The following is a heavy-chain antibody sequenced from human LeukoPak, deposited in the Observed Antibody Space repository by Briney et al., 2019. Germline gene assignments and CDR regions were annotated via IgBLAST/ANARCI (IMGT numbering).Heavy chain of an antibody. D-gene: IGHD3-10*01. CDR1: GFNFGDFL. CDR3: VKEAAFFHSSGSLHLQLGH. V-gene: IGHV3-23*01. J-gene: IGHJ4*02. Sequence: GGSWRSPCAASGFNFGDFLLTWVSQAPEKGLEWVASITGDATQTFFADSVKGRFTISRDNSRNILYLDLASLRAEDAALYYCVKEAAFFHSSGSLHLQLGHWGRGTLVTVSS. CDR2: ITGDATQT.